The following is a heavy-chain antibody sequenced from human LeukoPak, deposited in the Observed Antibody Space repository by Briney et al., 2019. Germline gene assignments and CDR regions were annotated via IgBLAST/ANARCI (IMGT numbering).Heavy chain of an antibody. J-gene: IGHJ6*03. CDR1: GGSISGYY. V-gene: IGHV4-59*01. CDR3: ARVVFGELSPYMDV. D-gene: IGHD3-16*02. CDR2: IYYSGST. Sequence: PSETLSLTCIVSGGSISGYYWSWIRQPPGKGLEWIGYIYYSGSTNFNPSLKSRVTISVDTSKNQFSLKLSSVTAADTAVYYCARVVFGELSPYMDVWGKGTTVTISS.